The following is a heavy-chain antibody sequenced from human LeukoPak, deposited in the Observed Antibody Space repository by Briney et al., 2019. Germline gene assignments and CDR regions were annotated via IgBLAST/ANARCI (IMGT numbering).Heavy chain of an antibody. V-gene: IGHV4-39*01. CDR2: IYYSGST. CDR3: ARQESITMIVVVIHDAFDI. Sequence: GSLRLSCAASGFTFSRYWMHWIRQPPGKGLEWIGSIYYSGSTYYNPSLKSRVTISVDTSKNQFSLKLSSVTAADTAVYYCARQESITMIVVVIHDAFDIWGQGTVVTVSS. D-gene: IGHD3-22*01. J-gene: IGHJ3*02. CDR1: GFTFSRYW.